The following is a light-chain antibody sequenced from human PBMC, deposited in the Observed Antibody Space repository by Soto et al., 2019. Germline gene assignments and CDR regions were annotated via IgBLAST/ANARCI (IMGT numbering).Light chain of an antibody. V-gene: IGKV3-20*01. J-gene: IGKJ1*01. CDR1: QSVSSSS. Sequence: ELVLTQSPGTLSLSPGERATLSCRASQSVSSSSLAWYQQTPGQAPRLLIYGASSRDTSIPDRFSGTGSGTDFTLTISRLEPEDFAVYYYQQDGSSPQTFGQGTKVEIK. CDR2: GAS. CDR3: QQDGSSPQT.